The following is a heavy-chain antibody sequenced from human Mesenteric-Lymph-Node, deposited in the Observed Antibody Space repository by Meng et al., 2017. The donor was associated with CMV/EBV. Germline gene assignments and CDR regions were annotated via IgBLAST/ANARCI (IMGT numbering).Heavy chain of an antibody. CDR2: VSHDGSNK. D-gene: IGHD3-10*01. J-gene: IGHJ6*02. CDR3: ARDREYYGSGYYGLDV. V-gene: IGHV3-30-3*01. Sequence: GGSLRLSCAASGFIFSNYAIHWVRQAPGKGLEWVAVVSHDGSNKNYGDSVKGRFTSSRDNSQNTVYLEMNSLRTDDTGIYYCARDREYYGSGYYGLDVWGQGTTVTVSS. CDR1: GFIFSNYA.